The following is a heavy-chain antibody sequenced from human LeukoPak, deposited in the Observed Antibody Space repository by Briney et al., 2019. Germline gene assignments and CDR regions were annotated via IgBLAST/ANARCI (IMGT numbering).Heavy chain of an antibody. CDR1: GGSISPHY. D-gene: IGHD3-9*01. V-gene: IGHV4-59*08. CDR2: IYYSGST. Sequence: SETLSLTCTVSGGSISPHYWSWIRQPPGKGLEWIGYIYYSGSTNYNPSLKSRVTISIDMSKNQFSLKLSSVTAADTAVYYCARHELRYFDWLPNAFDIWGQGTMVTVSS. CDR3: ARHELRYFDWLPNAFDI. J-gene: IGHJ3*02.